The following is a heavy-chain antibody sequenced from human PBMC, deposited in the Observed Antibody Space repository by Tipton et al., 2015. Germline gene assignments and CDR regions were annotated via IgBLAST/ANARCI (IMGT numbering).Heavy chain of an antibody. D-gene: IGHD1-26*01. CDR1: GGSISSYY. CDR2: IYYIGNT. J-gene: IGHJ4*02. Sequence: TLSLTCTVSGGSISSYYWSWIRQPPGKGLEWIGYIYYIGNTNYNPSLKSRVTISVDTSKNQFSLKLSSVTAADTAVYYCARSVGAVRYFFEYWGQGALVTVSS. CDR3: ARSVGAVRYFFEY. V-gene: IGHV4-59*01.